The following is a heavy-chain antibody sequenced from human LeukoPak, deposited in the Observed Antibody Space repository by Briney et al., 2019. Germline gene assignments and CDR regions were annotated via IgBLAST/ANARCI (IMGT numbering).Heavy chain of an antibody. CDR1: GFTFSSYA. CDR2: ISGSGSST. CDR3: AKGTGGRDGYIPLY. Sequence: GGSLRLSCAASGFTFSSYAMTWVRQAPGKGPEWVSVISGSGSSTDYADSVTGRFTISRDISKNTLFLQMSSLRAEDTAVYYCAKGTGGRDGYIPLYWGQGTLVTVSS. D-gene: IGHD5-24*01. J-gene: IGHJ4*02. V-gene: IGHV3-23*01.